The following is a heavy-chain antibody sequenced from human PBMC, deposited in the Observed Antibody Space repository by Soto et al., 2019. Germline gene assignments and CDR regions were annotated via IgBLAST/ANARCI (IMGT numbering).Heavy chain of an antibody. CDR2: VSADNGNT. CDR1: GYTFTKYG. D-gene: IGHD1-26*01. Sequence: QVHLVQSGAEVKKPGASVKVSCKASGYTFTKYGINWVRQAPGQGLEWMGRVSADNGNTEYAQKFQGTVTMTTDTTTTTDYMEIRSLRSDDPAGYYCATLFGGSYFAYWGQGILVAVSS. J-gene: IGHJ4*02. CDR3: ATLFGGSYFAY. V-gene: IGHV1-18*01.